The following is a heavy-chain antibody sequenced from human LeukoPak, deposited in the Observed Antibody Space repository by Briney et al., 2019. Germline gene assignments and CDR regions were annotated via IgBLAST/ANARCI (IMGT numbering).Heavy chain of an antibody. CDR2: ISSTSSYI. J-gene: IGHJ6*02. V-gene: IGHV3-21*01. CDR1: GFIFSSYT. Sequence: PGGSLRLSCAASGFIFSSYTINWVHQAPGKGLEWLSSISSTSSYIYYADSVKGRFAISRDNAKNLLYLQMNSLRAEDTAVYYCARFFGGDLDVWGQGTTVTVSS. CDR3: ARFFGGDLDV. D-gene: IGHD2-21*02.